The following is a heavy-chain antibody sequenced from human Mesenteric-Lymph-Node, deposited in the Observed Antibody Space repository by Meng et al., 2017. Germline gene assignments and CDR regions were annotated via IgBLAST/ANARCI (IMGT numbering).Heavy chain of an antibody. V-gene: IGHV5-51*01. D-gene: IGHD5-24*01. Sequence: GGSLRLSCKGSGYSFTSYWIGWVRQMPGKGLEWMGIIYPGDSDTRYSPSFQGQDTISADKSISTAYLQWSSLKASDTAMYYCARPPRDGGRDAFDIWGQGTMVTVSS. CDR2: IYPGDSDT. J-gene: IGHJ3*02. CDR3: ARPPRDGGRDAFDI. CDR1: GYSFTSYW.